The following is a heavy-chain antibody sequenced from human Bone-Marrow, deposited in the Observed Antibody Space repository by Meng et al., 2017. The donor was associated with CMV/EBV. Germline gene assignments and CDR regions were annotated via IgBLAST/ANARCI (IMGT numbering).Heavy chain of an antibody. V-gene: IGHV3-30*04. D-gene: IGHD3-3*01. CDR2: ISYDGSNK. Sequence: SCAASGSTFTSYAMHCVRQAPGKGREWVAVISYDGSNKYYADSVKGRFTISRDNSKNAMYLQMNSLRAEDADVYFCARDPTKVRVLEWLLSSIDYWGQGTLVTVSS. CDR3: ARDPTKVRVLEWLLSSIDY. J-gene: IGHJ4*02. CDR1: GSTFTSYA.